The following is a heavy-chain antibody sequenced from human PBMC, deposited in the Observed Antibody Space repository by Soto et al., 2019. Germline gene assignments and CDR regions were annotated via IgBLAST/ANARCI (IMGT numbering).Heavy chain of an antibody. CDR1: GGTFSSYT. V-gene: IGHV1-69*08. D-gene: IGHD6-13*01. CDR2: IIPILGIA. Sequence: QVQLVQSGAEVKKPGSSVKVSCKASGGTFSSYTISWVRQAPGQGLEWMGRIIPILGIANYAQKFQGRVTXXAXKXXSRAYMELSSLRSEDTAVYYCAREGRLAAAGPLDYWGQGTLVTVSS. J-gene: IGHJ4*02. CDR3: AREGRLAAAGPLDY.